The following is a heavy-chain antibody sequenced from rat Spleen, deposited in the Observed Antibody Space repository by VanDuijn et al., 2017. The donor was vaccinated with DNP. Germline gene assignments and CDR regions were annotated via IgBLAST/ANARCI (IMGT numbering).Heavy chain of an antibody. CDR2: INPDGGST. CDR3: TRAGYYGGYFDY. V-gene: IGHV5-58*01. D-gene: IGHD1-11*01. J-gene: IGHJ2*01. Sequence: EVQLVETGGGLVQPGRSLKLSCVASGFTFSSYWMYWIRQAPGKGLEWVASINPDGGSTHYRDSVKGRFTISRDNAKSTLYLQMNSLRSEDTATYYCTRAGYYGGYFDYWGQGVMVTVSS. CDR1: GFTFSSYW.